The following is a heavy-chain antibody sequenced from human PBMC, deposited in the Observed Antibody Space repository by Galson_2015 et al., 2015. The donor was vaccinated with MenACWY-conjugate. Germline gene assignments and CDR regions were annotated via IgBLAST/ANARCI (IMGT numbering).Heavy chain of an antibody. D-gene: IGHD1-26*01. Sequence: SLRLSCAASGFSFSAYAMTWVRQGPGKGLEWVSTISGSGRTYYADSVKGRFTISRDNSKNTLYLQMNSLRADDTAVYYCARLGGNYRTTSHFDYRGQGTLVTVSS. CDR2: ISGSGRT. CDR1: GFSFSAYA. CDR3: ARLGGNYRTTSHFDY. J-gene: IGHJ4*02. V-gene: IGHV3-23*01.